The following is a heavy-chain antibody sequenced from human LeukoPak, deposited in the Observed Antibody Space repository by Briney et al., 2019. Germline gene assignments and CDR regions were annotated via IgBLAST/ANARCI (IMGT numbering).Heavy chain of an antibody. Sequence: PSETLSLTCTVSGGSISSGGYYWSWLRQHPGKGLEWIGYIYYSGSTYYNPSLKSRVTISVDTSKNQFSLKLSSVTAADTAVYYCASLVGDYYFDYWGQGTLVTVSS. CDR1: GGSISSGGYY. J-gene: IGHJ4*02. CDR3: ASLVGDYYFDY. V-gene: IGHV4-31*03. D-gene: IGHD2-21*02. CDR2: IYYSGST.